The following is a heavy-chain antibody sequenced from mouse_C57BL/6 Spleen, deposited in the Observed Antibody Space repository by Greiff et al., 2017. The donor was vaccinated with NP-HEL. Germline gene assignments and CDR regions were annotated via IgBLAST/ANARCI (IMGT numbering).Heavy chain of an antibody. V-gene: IGHV1-15*01. CDR1: GYTFTDYE. D-gene: IGHD3-3*01. J-gene: IGHJ3*01. CDR2: IDPETGGT. CDR3: TFMLPGTAWFAY. Sequence: QVQLQQSGAELVRPGASVTLSCKASGYTFTDYEMHWVKQTPVHGLEWIGAIDPETGGTAYNQKFKGKAILTADKSSSPAYMELRSRTSMDYTVYYCTFMLPGTAWFAYWGQGTLVTVSA.